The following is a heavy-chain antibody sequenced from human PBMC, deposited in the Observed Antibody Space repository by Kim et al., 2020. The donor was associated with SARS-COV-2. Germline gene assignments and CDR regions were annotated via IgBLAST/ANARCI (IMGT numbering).Heavy chain of an antibody. J-gene: IGHJ6*02. CDR1: GFTFSSYG. V-gene: IGHV3-33*01. Sequence: GGSLRLSCAASGFTFSSYGMHWVRQAPGKGLEWVAVIWYDGSNKYYADSVKGRFTISRDNSKNTLYLQMNSLRAEDTAVYYCARDPGQYYDILTGYYPPYCYYGMDVGGRGTTVTVSS. CDR2: IWYDGSNK. CDR3: ARDPGQYYDILTGYYPPYCYYGMDV. D-gene: IGHD3-9*01.